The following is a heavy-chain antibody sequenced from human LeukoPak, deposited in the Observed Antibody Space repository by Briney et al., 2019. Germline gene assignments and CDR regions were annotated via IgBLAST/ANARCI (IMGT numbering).Heavy chain of an antibody. J-gene: IGHJ6*03. Sequence: ASVKVSCKASGYTFTGYYMHWVRQAPGQGLEWMGWINPNRGGTNYAHKFQGRVTMTRDTSISTAYMELSRLRSDHTAVYYCATHTLYYYYYYMDVWGKGTTVTISS. CDR1: GYTFTGYY. V-gene: IGHV1-2*07. CDR2: INPNRGGT. CDR3: ATHTLYYYYYYMDV.